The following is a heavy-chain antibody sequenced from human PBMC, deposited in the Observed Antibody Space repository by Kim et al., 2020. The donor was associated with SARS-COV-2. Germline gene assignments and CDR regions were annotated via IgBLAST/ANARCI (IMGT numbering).Heavy chain of an antibody. J-gene: IGHJ6*02. Sequence: GGSLRLSCAASGFTFSSYSMNWVRQAPGKGLEWVSSISSSSSYIYYADSVKGRFTISRDNAKNSLYLQMNSLRAEDTAVYYCARDSIDWNDASVGMDVWGQGTTVTVSS. V-gene: IGHV3-21*01. CDR1: GFTFSSYS. CDR2: ISSSSSYI. CDR3: ARDSIDWNDASVGMDV. D-gene: IGHD1-1*01.